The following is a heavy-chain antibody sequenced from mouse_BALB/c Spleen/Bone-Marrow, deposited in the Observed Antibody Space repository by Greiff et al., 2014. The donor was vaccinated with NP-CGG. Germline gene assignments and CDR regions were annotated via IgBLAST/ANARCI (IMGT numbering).Heavy chain of an antibody. CDR2: IDPANGNT. Sequence: EVQLQESGAELVKPGASVKLSCTASGFNIKDTYMHWVKQRPEQGLEWIGRIDPANGNTKYDPKFQGKATITADTSSNTAYLQLSSLTSEDTAVYYCASYYYDRYFDVWGAGTTVTVSS. D-gene: IGHD1-1*01. CDR3: ASYYYDRYFDV. CDR1: GFNIKDTY. J-gene: IGHJ1*01. V-gene: IGHV14-3*02.